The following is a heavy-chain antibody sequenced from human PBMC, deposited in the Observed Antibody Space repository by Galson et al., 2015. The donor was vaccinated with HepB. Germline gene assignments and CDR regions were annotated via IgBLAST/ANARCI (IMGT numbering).Heavy chain of an antibody. J-gene: IGHJ4*02. CDR3: VRVYGYWESGILFDY. Sequence: QSGAEVKKPGESLKISCEGAGYSFTNYWIAWVRQMPGKGLEWMGIVYPGDSETRYSPSFQGQVTISADKSVTTAFLQWSSLKTSDTAVYYCVRVYGYWESGILFDYWGRGTLVTVSS. CDR2: VYPGDSET. V-gene: IGHV5-51*01. CDR1: GYSFTNYW. D-gene: IGHD5/OR15-5a*01.